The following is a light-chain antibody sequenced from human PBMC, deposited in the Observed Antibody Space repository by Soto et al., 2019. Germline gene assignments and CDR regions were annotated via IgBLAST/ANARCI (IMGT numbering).Light chain of an antibody. CDR1: QSVSNNY. CDR2: GAS. V-gene: IGKV3-20*01. J-gene: IGKJ1*01. CDR3: QQYGSSGT. Sequence: ASQSVSNNYLAWYQQKPGQAPRLLIYGASNRATGIPDRFSGSGSGTDFTLTISRLEPEDLAVYYGQQYGSSGTFGQGTKVDIK.